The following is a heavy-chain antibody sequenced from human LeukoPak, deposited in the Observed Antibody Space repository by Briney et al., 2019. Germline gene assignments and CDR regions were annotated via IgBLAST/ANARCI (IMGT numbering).Heavy chain of an antibody. CDR1: GFTFDDYA. D-gene: IGHD6-13*01. J-gene: IGHJ4*02. CDR2: IGGDGGST. Sequence: GGSLRLSCAASGFTFDDYAMHWVRQAPGKGLEWVSLIGGDGGSTYYADSVKGRFTISRDNSKNSLYLQMNSLRTEDTALYYCAQQLGNWGQGTLVTVSS. V-gene: IGHV3-43*02. CDR3: AQQLGN.